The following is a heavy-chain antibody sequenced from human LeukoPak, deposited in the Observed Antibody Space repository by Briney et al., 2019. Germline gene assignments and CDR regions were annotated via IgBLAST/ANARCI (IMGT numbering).Heavy chain of an antibody. V-gene: IGHV3-11*01. J-gene: IGHJ5*02. CDR3: ARGPSYYDYVWGTTRFDP. Sequence: PGGSLRLSCAASGFTFSDYYMSWIRQAPGKGLEWVSYISSSGSTIYYADSVKGRFTISRDNAKNSLYPQMNSLRAEDTAVYYCARGPSYYDYVWGTTRFDPWGQGTLVTVSS. D-gene: IGHD3-16*01. CDR2: ISSSGSTI. CDR1: GFTFSDYY.